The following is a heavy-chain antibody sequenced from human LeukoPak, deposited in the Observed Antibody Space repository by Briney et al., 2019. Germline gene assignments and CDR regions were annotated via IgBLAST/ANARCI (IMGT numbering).Heavy chain of an antibody. V-gene: IGHV3-30-3*01. CDR2: ISYDGSNK. D-gene: IGHD3-22*01. CDR3: VRGVGLYDSIGYFDY. J-gene: IGHJ4*02. Sequence: GRSLRLSCAASGFTYNICAMHWVRQAPGKGLEWVTTISYDGSNKYYADSVRGRFTISRDNSKNKLYLQMNSLRAEDTAVYYCVRGVGLYDSIGYFDYWGQGTLVTVSS. CDR1: GFTYNICA.